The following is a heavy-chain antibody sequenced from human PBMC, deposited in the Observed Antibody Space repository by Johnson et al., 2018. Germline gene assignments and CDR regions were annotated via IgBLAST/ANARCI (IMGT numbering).Heavy chain of an antibody. D-gene: IGHD3-9*01. V-gene: IGHV3-30*14. J-gene: IGHJ6*03. CDR2: ISKDGSDK. Sequence: QVQLLESGGGVVQPGRSXRLSCATSGFTFSNHAMHWVRQAPGKGLEWLGVISKDGSDKYYVDSVKGRFTISRDNSKDTPYLQKNRLRTDDTAVYYCAKGHRSEEYYDILTTYFYYMDVWGKGTTVTVSS. CDR1: GFTFSNHA. CDR3: AKGHRSEEYYDILTTYFYYMDV.